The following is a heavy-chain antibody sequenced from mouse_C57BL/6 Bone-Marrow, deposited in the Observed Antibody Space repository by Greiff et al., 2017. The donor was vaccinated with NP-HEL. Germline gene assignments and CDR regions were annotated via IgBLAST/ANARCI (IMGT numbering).Heavy chain of an antibody. CDR1: GFNIKDDY. J-gene: IGHJ3*01. D-gene: IGHD2-2*01. CDR2: IDPENGDT. Sequence: VQLQQSGAELVRPGASVKLSCTASGFNIKDDYMHWVKQRPEQGLEWIGWIDPENGDTEYASKFQGKATITAGTSSNTAYLQLSSLTSEDTAVYYCTTFWFPGWFAYWGQGTLVTVSA. CDR3: TTFWFPGWFAY. V-gene: IGHV14-4*01.